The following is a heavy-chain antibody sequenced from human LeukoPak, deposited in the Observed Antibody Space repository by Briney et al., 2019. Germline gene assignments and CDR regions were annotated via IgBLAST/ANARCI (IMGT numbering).Heavy chain of an antibody. CDR1: GPTFSTSD. V-gene: IGHV3-64*01. CDR3: ARGRTADSYYYYFDV. CDR2: INANGDTT. J-gene: IGHJ6*03. D-gene: IGHD2-21*02. Sequence: GGSLRLSCIGSGPTFSTSDIHWVRQAPGNGLEYVAAINANGDTTYYAKSVKGRSTISRDNSKNTVFLQMGGLRDEDMAVYYCARGRTADSYYYYFDVWGKGTTVAVSS.